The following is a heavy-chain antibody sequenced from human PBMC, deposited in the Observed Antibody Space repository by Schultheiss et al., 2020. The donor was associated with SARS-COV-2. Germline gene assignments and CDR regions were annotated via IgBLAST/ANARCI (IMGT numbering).Heavy chain of an antibody. D-gene: IGHD3-10*01. J-gene: IGHJ4*02. CDR3: ARGRRSLLDY. V-gene: IGHV3-48*03. CDR2: ISSSGSTI. Sequence: GGSLRLSCAASGFTFSSYEMNWVRKAPGKGLEWVSYISSSGSTIYYADSVKGRFTISRDNSKNTLYLQMNSLRAEDTAVYYCARGRRSLLDYWGQGTLVTVSS. CDR1: GFTFSSYE.